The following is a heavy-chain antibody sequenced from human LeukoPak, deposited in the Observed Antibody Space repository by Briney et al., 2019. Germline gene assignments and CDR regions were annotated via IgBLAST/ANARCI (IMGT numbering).Heavy chain of an antibody. CDR1: GFTFSSYW. CDR3: ARSGGSSSLGY. V-gene: IGHV3-74*01. CDR2: INTDGSST. Sequence: GGSLRLSCAASGFTFSSYWMHWVRQAPGKGLVWVSHINTDGSSTTYADSVKGRLTISRDNANNTLYLQMNSLRAEDTAVYYCARSGGSSSLGYWGQGTLVTVSS. D-gene: IGHD6-6*01. J-gene: IGHJ4*02.